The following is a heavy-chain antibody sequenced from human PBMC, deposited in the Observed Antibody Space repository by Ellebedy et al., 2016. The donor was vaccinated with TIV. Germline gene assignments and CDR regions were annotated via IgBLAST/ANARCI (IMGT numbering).Heavy chain of an antibody. CDR2: TSAYNGNT. V-gene: IGHV1-18*04. CDR1: GYTFTSHG. J-gene: IGHJ4*02. CDR3: ARGGLGATTLTDY. D-gene: IGHD1-26*01. Sequence: GGSLRLSCKASGYTFTSHGISWVRQAPGQGLEWMGWTSAYNGNTDFAQKLQGRVTMTTDTSTSTAYMELRSLRSDDTAVYYCARGGLGATTLTDYWGQGTLVTVSS.